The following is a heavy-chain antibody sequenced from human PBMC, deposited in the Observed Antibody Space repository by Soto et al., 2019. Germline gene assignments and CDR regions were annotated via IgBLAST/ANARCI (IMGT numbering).Heavy chain of an antibody. CDR2: IFSSDDK. CDR3: ARIRGYDSLVPVDY. V-gene: IGHV2-26*01. J-gene: IGHJ4*02. CDR1: GFSLNTDGMD. D-gene: IGHD5-12*01. Sequence: QVTLKEAGPVLVKPTETLTLTCTVYGFSLNTDGMDVSWIRQPPGKALEWLAQIFSSDDKSYSASLKSRLSISKDSSGSQVVLSVTNMDPVDTATYYCARIRGYDSLVPVDYWGQGILVTVSS.